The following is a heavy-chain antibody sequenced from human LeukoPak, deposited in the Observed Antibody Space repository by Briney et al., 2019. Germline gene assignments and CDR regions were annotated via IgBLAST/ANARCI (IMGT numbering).Heavy chain of an antibody. D-gene: IGHD6-13*01. V-gene: IGHV3-74*01. J-gene: IGHJ6*03. Sequence: GGSLRLSCAASGFTFSSYWMHWVRQAPGKGLVWVSRINSDGSSTSYADSVKGRFTISRDNAKNTLYLQMNSLRAEDTGVYYCASSSTWYYYYYYMDVWGKGTTVTVSS. CDR1: GFTFSSYW. CDR2: INSDGSST. CDR3: ASSSTWYYYYYYMDV.